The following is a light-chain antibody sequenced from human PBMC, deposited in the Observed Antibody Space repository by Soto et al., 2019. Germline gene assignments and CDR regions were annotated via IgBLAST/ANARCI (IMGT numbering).Light chain of an antibody. J-gene: IGKJ1*01. CDR3: QQYYSTPPT. V-gene: IGKV4-1*01. CDR1: QSVLYSSNNKNY. Sequence: DIVMTQSPDSLAVSLGERATINCKSSQSVLYSSNNKNYLAWYQQKPGQPPKLLIYWASTRESGVPDRFSGSGSGTDYTLTINSLQPEDVAVYSCQQYYSTPPTLGQGTKVEIK. CDR2: WAS.